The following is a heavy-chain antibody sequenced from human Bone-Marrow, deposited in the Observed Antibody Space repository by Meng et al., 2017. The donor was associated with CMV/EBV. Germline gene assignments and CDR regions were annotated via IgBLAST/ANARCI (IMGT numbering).Heavy chain of an antibody. CDR1: GFTFSSYG. D-gene: IGHD6-6*01. CDR3: AKDILGGQLVSGVFDY. CDR2: IRYDGSNK. J-gene: IGHJ4*02. V-gene: IGHV3-30*02. Sequence: GGSLRLPCAASGFTFSSYGMHWVRQAPGKGLEWVAFIRYDGSNKYYADSVKGRFTISRDNSKNTLYLQMNSLRAEDTAVYYCAKDILGGQLVSGVFDYWGQGTRVTGSS.